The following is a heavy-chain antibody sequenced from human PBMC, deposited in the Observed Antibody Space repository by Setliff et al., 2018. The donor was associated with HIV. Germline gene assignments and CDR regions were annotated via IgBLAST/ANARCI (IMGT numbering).Heavy chain of an antibody. D-gene: IGHD1-20*01. CDR1: GGICS. CDR3: ARGQTTNNIKAEAFDI. J-gene: IGHJ3*02. Sequence: SVKVSCKASGGICSIKWVRQAPGQRLEWMGGIIPILGIPNYAQKFQGRVTITADKSTTTVYMELSSLGSEDTAVYYCARGQTTNNIKAEAFDIWGQGTLVTVSS. V-gene: IGHV1-69*10. CDR2: IIPILGIP.